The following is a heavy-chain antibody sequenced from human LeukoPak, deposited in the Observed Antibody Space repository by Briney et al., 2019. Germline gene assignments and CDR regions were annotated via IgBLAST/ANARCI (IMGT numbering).Heavy chain of an antibody. D-gene: IGHD2-2*01. J-gene: IGHJ3*02. Sequence: GGSLRLSCAASGFAFSSYAMSWVRQAPGKGLEWVSAISGSGGSTYYADSVKGRFTISRDNSKNTLYLQMNSLRAEDTAVYYCAKLTWVVPAATQGASDAFDIWGQGTMVTASS. CDR1: GFAFSSYA. V-gene: IGHV3-23*01. CDR2: ISGSGGST. CDR3: AKLTWVVPAATQGASDAFDI.